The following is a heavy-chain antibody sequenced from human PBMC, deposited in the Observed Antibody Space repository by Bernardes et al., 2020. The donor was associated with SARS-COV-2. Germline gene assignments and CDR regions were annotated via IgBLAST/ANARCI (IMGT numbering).Heavy chain of an antibody. CDR2: INTSGST. D-gene: IGHD2-21*02. V-gene: IGHV4-61*01. CDR3: ARMSPGYCARGCVPDY. CDR1: GGSVNSGKYY. Sequence: SETLPLTCTVSGGSVNSGKYYWSRNRPRPGKGLEWIGYINTSGSTKYNPSLKSRVTVSLDTSKNQVSLKLTSVTAADTAMYFCARMSPGYCARGCVPDYWGQGTLVTVSS. J-gene: IGHJ4*02.